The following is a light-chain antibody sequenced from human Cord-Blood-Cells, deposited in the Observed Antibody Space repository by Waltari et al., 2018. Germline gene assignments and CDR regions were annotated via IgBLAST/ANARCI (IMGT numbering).Light chain of an antibody. Sequence: EIVMTQSPATLSVSPGERATLSCRARQSVSSNLAWYQQKPGQAPRLLIYGASTRATGIPARFSGSGSGTEFTLTISSLQSEDFAVYYCQQYNNWTPYTFGQGTKLEIK. V-gene: IGKV3-15*01. CDR2: GAS. J-gene: IGKJ2*01. CDR1: QSVSSN. CDR3: QQYNNWTPYT.